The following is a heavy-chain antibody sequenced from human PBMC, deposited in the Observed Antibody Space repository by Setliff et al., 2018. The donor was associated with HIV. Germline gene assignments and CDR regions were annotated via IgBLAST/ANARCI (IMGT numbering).Heavy chain of an antibody. V-gene: IGHV4-4*02. CDR2: ISHSGST. D-gene: IGHD3-22*01. Sequence: PSETLSLTCAVSGGSIRTGDWWSWVRQSPGKGLEWIGEISHSGSTNYNPSLRSRVTISVDTSSNQYSLKLSSVTAADTAVYYYARDYYDDSYYRPGIYYFDSWGQGALVTVSS. CDR1: GGSIRTGDW. CDR3: ARDYYDDSYYRPGIYYFDS. J-gene: IGHJ4*02.